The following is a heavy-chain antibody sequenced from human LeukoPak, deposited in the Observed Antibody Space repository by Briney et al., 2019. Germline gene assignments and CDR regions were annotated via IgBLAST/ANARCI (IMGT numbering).Heavy chain of an antibody. CDR2: MNPSSGNT. CDR3: ARPRYYDFWSARPEAALDAFDI. V-gene: IGHV1-8*01. CDR1: GYTFTNYE. Sequence: GASVKVSCKASGYTFTNYEINWVRQGTGQGLEWLGWMNPSSGNTGYAQKFQGRVTMTRDTSISTAYMELSSLRSEDTAVYYCARPRYYDFWSARPEAALDAFDIWGQGTMVTVSS. J-gene: IGHJ3*02. D-gene: IGHD3-3*01.